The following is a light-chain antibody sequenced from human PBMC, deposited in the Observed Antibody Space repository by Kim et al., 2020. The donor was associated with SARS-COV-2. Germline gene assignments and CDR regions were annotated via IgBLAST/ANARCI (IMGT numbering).Light chain of an antibody. V-gene: IGKV3-15*01. CDR2: GAS. CDR1: QSVSSN. CDR3: QHYNNWPIT. Sequence: VSPGERVTLSCRASQSVSSNLAWYQQKPGQAPRLLIYGASTRATGIPARFSGSGSGTEFTLTISSLQSEDFAVYYCQHYNNWPITFGQGTRLEIK. J-gene: IGKJ5*01.